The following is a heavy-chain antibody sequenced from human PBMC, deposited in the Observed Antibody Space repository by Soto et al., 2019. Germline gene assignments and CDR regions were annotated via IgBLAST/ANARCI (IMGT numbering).Heavy chain of an antibody. D-gene: IGHD6-13*01. Sequence: GASVKVSCKSSGYTFTSYCISWVRQAPGQGLEWMGWISAYNGNTNYAQKLQGRVTMTTDTSTSTAYMELRSLRSDDTAVYYCARDLLVAAAGHGEGYWGQGTLVTVSS. CDR3: ARDLLVAAAGHGEGY. CDR1: GYTFTSYC. J-gene: IGHJ4*02. V-gene: IGHV1-18*04. CDR2: ISAYNGNT.